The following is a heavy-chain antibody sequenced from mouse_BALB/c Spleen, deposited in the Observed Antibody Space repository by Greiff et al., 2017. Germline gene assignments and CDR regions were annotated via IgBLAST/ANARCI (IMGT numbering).Heavy chain of an antibody. V-gene: IGHV2-2*02. CDR2: LWSGGRT. Sequence: QVQLQQSGPGLVQPSQSLSITCTVSGFSLTSYGVPWVRQSPGKGLEWLGVLWSGGRTDYNAAFISRLSISKDNSNSQVFFKMNSLQANDTAIYYCARSGDDYGAWFAYWGQGTLVTVSA. J-gene: IGHJ3*01. CDR1: GFSLTSYG. CDR3: ARSGDDYGAWFAY. D-gene: IGHD2-4*01.